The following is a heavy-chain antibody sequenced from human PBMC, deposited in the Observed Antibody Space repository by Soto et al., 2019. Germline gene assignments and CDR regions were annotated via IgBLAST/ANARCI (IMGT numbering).Heavy chain of an antibody. V-gene: IGHV3-48*01. CDR3: ASLGGIGYCSGGSCYSGVFDY. CDR1: GFTFSSYS. Sequence: EVQLVESGGGLVQPGGSLRLSCAASGFTFSSYSMNWVRQAPGKGLEWVSYISSSSSTIYYADSVKGRFTISRDNAKNSLYLQMNSLRAEDTAVYYCASLGGIGYCSGGSCYSGVFDYWGQGTLVTVSS. CDR2: ISSSSSTI. J-gene: IGHJ4*02. D-gene: IGHD2-15*01.